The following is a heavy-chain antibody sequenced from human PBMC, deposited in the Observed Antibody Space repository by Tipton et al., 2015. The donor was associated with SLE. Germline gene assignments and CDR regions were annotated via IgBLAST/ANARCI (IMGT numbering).Heavy chain of an antibody. CDR3: AKPELTGGVYYFSY. J-gene: IGHJ4*02. CDR1: GFTFSSYA. CDR2: ISGSGGNT. Sequence: SLRLSCAASGFTFSSYAMSWVRQAPGKGLEWVSTISGSGGNTYYADPVKGRFTISRDNSKNTLYLQMNSLRAEDTAVYYCAKPELTGGVYYFSYWGQGTLVTVSS. D-gene: IGHD2-8*02. V-gene: IGHV3-23*01.